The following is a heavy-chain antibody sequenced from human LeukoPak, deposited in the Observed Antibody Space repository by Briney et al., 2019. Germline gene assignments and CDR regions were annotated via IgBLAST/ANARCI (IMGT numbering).Heavy chain of an antibody. CDR3: ARVHPLGTYYDTLTGYPRRSFDY. D-gene: IGHD3-9*01. CDR1: GGSFSGYY. Sequence: PSETLSLTCAVYGGSFSGYYWSWIRQPPGKGLEWIGEINHSESTNYNPSLKSRVTISVDTSKNQFSLKLSSVTAADTAVYYCARVHPLGTYYDTLTGYPRRSFDYWGQGTLVTVSX. J-gene: IGHJ4*02. CDR2: INHSEST. V-gene: IGHV4-34*01.